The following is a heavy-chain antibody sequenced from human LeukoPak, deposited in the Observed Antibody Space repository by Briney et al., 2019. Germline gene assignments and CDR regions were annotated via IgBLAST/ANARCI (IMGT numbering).Heavy chain of an antibody. D-gene: IGHD3-10*01. CDR1: AGSISSSSHY. CDR3: ARLGSGSNY. J-gene: IGHJ4*02. V-gene: IGHV4-39*01. CDR2: IYYRGST. Sequence: PSETLSLTCTVPAGSISSSSHYWDWIRQPPGKGLEWIGSIYYRGSTYYNPSLQSRVTTYVDTSKNQFSLQLSSVNPEDTAVYYCARLGSGSNYWGQGTLVTVSS.